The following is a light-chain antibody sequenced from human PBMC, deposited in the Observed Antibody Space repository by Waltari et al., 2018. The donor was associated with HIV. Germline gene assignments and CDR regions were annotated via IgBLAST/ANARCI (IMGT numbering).Light chain of an antibody. CDR1: QSVSSSY. Sequence: EIVLTQSPGTLSLSPGERATFSCRASQSVSSSYLAWYQQKPGQAPRLLIYGASSRATGIPDRFSGSGSGTDFTLTISRLEPEDFAVYYCQQYAGSPPLTFGGGTKVESK. V-gene: IGKV3-20*01. J-gene: IGKJ4*01. CDR2: GAS. CDR3: QQYAGSPPLT.